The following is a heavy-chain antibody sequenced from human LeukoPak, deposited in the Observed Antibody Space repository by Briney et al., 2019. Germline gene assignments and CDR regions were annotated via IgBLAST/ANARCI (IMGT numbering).Heavy chain of an antibody. D-gene: IGHD6-19*01. V-gene: IGHV1-24*01. Sequence: ASVKVSCKVSGYTLTELSMHWVRQAPGKRLEWMGGFDPEDGETIYAQKFQGRVTMTEDTSTDTAYMELSSLRSEDTAVYYCATKGPEDSGWYSAFDIWGQGTMVTVSS. CDR3: ATKGPEDSGWYSAFDI. CDR1: GYTLTELS. J-gene: IGHJ3*02. CDR2: FDPEDGET.